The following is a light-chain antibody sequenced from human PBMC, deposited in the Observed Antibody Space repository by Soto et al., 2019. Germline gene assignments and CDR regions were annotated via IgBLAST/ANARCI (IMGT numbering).Light chain of an antibody. Sequence: DIQMTQSPSSLSASVGDRVTITCRASQSISSYLNWYQQKPGKAPKLLIYAASSLQSGVPSRFSGSGSGTDLTLTISSLQPDDFATYYCQPSYSTPQTFGQGTKVEIK. V-gene: IGKV1-39*01. CDR2: AAS. CDR1: QSISSY. CDR3: QPSYSTPQT. J-gene: IGKJ1*01.